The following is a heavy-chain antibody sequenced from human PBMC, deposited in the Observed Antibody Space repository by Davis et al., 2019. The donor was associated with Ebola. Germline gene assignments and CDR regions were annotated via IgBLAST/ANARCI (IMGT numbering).Heavy chain of an antibody. D-gene: IGHD1/OR15-1a*01. Sequence: SVKVSCKASGGTFSSYAISWVRQAPGQGLEWMGGIIPIFGTANYAQKFQGRVTITADESTSTAYMELSSLRSEDTAVYYCARDLSWRTGTFHYFDYWGQGTLVTVSS. J-gene: IGHJ4*02. CDR1: GGTFSSYA. CDR3: ARDLSWRTGTFHYFDY. CDR2: IIPIFGTA. V-gene: IGHV1-69*13.